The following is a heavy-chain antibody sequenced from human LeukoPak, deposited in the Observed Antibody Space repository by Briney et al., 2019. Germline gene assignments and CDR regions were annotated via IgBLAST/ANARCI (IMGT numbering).Heavy chain of an antibody. Sequence: GGSLRLSCAASGFTFSSHAMHWVRQAPGKGLEWVAVISYDGSNKYYADSVKGRFTISRDNSKNTLYLQMNSLRAEDTAVYYCVWNYAYWGQGTLVTVSS. CDR2: ISYDGSNK. CDR3: VWNYAY. D-gene: IGHD1-7*01. CDR1: GFTFSSHA. J-gene: IGHJ4*02. V-gene: IGHV3-30*01.